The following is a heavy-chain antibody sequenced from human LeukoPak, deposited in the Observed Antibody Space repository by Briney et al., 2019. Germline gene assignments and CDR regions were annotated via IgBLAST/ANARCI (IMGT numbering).Heavy chain of an antibody. CDR1: GGSISSGGYY. J-gene: IGHJ4*02. D-gene: IGHD5-18*01. Sequence: SQTLSLTCTVSGGSISSGGYYWSWIRRHPGKGLEWIGYIYYSGSTYYNPSLKSRVTISVDTSKNQFSLKLSSVTAADTAVYYCARDRGYSYGPGGYFDYWGQGTLVTVSS. CDR3: ARDRGYSYGPGGYFDY. V-gene: IGHV4-31*03. CDR2: IYYSGST.